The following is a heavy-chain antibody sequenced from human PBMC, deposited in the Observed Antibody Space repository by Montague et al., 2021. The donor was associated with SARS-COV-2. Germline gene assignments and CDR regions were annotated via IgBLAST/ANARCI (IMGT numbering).Heavy chain of an antibody. J-gene: IGHJ2*01. V-gene: IGHV4-59*11. Sequence: SETLSLTCTVSGGSISSHYWTWIRQPPGKGLGWIGYIYYTGSTNYNPSLKSRVAISVDTSKNQFSLSLRSVTAADTALYYCARLPPNGRWYLDLWGRGALVTVSS. D-gene: IGHD2-8*01. CDR3: ARLPPNGRWYLDL. CDR2: IYYTGST. CDR1: GGSISSHY.